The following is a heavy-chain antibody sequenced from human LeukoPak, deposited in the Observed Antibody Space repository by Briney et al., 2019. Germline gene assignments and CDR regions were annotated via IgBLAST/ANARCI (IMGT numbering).Heavy chain of an antibody. Sequence: ASVKVSCKASGYTFTTYDTNWVRQATGQGLEWMGWMNPNSGNTGYAQKFQGRVTMTRNTSITTAYMELSSLRSEDTAVYYCARGRGSGHKENWFDPLGQGTLVTVSS. CDR3: ARGRGSGHKENWFDP. CDR1: GYTFTTYD. V-gene: IGHV1-8*01. D-gene: IGHD6-19*01. CDR2: MNPNSGNT. J-gene: IGHJ5*02.